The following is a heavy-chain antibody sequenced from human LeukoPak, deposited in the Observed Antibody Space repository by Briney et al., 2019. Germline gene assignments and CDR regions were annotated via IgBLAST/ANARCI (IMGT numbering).Heavy chain of an antibody. V-gene: IGHV3-9*03. Sequence: GRSLRLSCAASGFSFRDYAMHWVRQAPGKGLEWVSGISWDGGNTGYADSVKGRFSISRDNAKNSLYLQMNSLSAEDMAFYYCAEAITIAEEYFDLWGRGTLVTVSS. CDR2: ISWDGGNT. CDR1: GFSFRDYA. J-gene: IGHJ2*01. D-gene: IGHD1-14*01. CDR3: AEAITIAEEYFDL.